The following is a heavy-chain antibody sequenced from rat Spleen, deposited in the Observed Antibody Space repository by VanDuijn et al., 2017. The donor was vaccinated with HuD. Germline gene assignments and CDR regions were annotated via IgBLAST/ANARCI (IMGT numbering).Heavy chain of an antibody. CDR1: GFTFSDYY. Sequence: EVQLVESGGGLVQPGRSMKLSCAASGFTFSDYYMAWVRQAPRKGLEWVASISYEGSGTYYGDSVKGRFTISRDNAKSSLYLQMDSLRSEDTALYYCARREIRGRRVMDAWGQGASVTVSS. J-gene: IGHJ4*01. CDR2: ISYEGSGT. CDR3: ARREIRGRRVMDA. V-gene: IGHV5-22*01. D-gene: IGHD4-3*01.